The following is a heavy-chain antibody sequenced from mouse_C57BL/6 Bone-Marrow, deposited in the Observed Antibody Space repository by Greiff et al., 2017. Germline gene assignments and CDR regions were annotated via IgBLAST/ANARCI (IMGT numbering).Heavy chain of an antibody. D-gene: IGHD4-1*01. CDR1: GFNIKDDY. Sequence: EVQLQQSGAELVRPGASVKLSCTASGFNIKDDYMHWVKQRPEQGLEWIGWIDPENGDTEYASKFQGKATITADTSSNTAYLQLSSLPSEDTAVYYCTTGQDGYWDGYFDYWGQGTTLTVSS. J-gene: IGHJ2*01. V-gene: IGHV14-4*01. CDR2: IDPENGDT. CDR3: TTGQDGYWDGYFDY.